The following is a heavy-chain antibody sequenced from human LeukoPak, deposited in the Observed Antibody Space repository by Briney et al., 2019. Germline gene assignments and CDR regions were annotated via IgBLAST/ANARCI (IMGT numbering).Heavy chain of an antibody. J-gene: IGHJ5*02. CDR2: IYYSGST. D-gene: IGHD5-18*01. V-gene: IGHV4-39*07. CDR1: GGSISSSSYY. CDR3: ARKTSWIVSVYSYGYLQYNWFDP. Sequence: SETLSLTCTVSGGSISSSSYYWGWIRQPPGKGLEWIGSIYYSGSTYYNPSLKSRVTISVDTSKNRFSLKLSSLTAADTAVYYCARKTSWIVSVYSYGYLQYNWFDPWGQGTLVTVSS.